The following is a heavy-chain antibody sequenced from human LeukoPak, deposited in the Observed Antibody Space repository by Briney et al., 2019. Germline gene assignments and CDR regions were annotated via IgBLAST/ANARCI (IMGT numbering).Heavy chain of an antibody. J-gene: IGHJ1*01. Sequence: GGSLRLSCAASGFTFSSYAMSWVRQAPGKGLEWVSAISGSGGSTYYADSVKGRFTISRDNSKNTLYLQMNSLRAEDTAVYYCARDQRSYRDGFQHWGQGTLVTVSS. CDR2: ISGSGGST. D-gene: IGHD5-24*01. CDR1: GFTFSSYA. CDR3: ARDQRSYRDGFQH. V-gene: IGHV3-23*01.